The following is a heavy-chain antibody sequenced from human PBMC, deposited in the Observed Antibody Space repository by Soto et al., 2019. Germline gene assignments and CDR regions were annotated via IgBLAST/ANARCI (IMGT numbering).Heavy chain of an antibody. J-gene: IGHJ4*02. D-gene: IGHD5-12*01. Sequence: QVHLVESGGGVVQPGRSLRLSCAASGFTFNSFAMHWVRQAPGKGLQWVAVISYDGSSRYYADSVKGRFTISRDNSKNTLYLQMNSLRTEDNAVYVCVRDEAEETWQRRYFFDFWGLGNLVTDSS. CDR1: GFTFNSFA. CDR2: ISYDGSSR. V-gene: IGHV3-30*04. CDR3: VRDEAEETWQRRYFFDF.